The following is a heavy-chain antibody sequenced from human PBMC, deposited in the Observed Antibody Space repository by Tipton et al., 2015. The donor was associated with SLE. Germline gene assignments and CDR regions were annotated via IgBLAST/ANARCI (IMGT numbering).Heavy chain of an antibody. CDR1: GFSLSSYG. V-gene: IGHV3-33*01. CDR3: ASGLLADFDY. Sequence: SLRLSCAASGFSLSSYGMHWVRQAPGKGLEWVAVIWYDGSNKYYADSVKGRFAISRDNSKNTLYLQMNSLRAEDTAVYYCASGLLADFDYGGQGTLVSVSS. D-gene: IGHD3-9*01. CDR2: IWYDGSNK. J-gene: IGHJ4*02.